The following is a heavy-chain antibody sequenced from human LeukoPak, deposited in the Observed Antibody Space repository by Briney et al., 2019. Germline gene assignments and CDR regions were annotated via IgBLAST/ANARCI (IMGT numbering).Heavy chain of an antibody. D-gene: IGHD4-23*01. CDR2: ISSSSSTI. J-gene: IGHJ3*02. Sequence: PGGSLRLSCAASGFTFSSYWMSWVRQAPGKGLEWVSYISSSSSTIYYADSVKGRFTISRDNAKNSLYLQMNSLRAEDTAVYYCARVRSSLGEEDDYGGPAPDAFDIWGQGTMVTVSS. CDR1: GFTFSSYW. CDR3: ARVRSSLGEEDDYGGPAPDAFDI. V-gene: IGHV3-48*04.